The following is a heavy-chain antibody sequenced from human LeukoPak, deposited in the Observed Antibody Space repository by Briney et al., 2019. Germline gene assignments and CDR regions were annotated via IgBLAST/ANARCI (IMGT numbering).Heavy chain of an antibody. D-gene: IGHD3-3*01. CDR2: INSDGSST. J-gene: IGHJ6*03. CDR1: GFTCSSYW. CDR3: AKGESFSSIFGVVTPLYYYYMDV. Sequence: GGTLRLSCAASGFTCSSYWMHWVRQVPGKGLVWDSRINSDGSSTNYADSVTGRFPISRDNSKNTLYLQMNSLRAEDTAVYYCAKGESFSSIFGVVTPLYYYYMDVWGKGTTVTVSS. V-gene: IGHV3-74*01.